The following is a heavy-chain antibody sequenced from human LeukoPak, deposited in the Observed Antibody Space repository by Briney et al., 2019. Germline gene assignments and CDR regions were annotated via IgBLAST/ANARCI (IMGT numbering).Heavy chain of an antibody. Sequence: SETLSLTCTVSGDSISSGGYSWSWIRQPPGKGLEWIGYIYHSGSTYYNPSLKSRVTISVDRSKNQFSLKLSSVTAADTAVYYCARVPGYGLELGAFDIWGQGTMVTVSS. V-gene: IGHV4-30-2*01. J-gene: IGHJ3*02. D-gene: IGHD4-17*01. CDR2: IYHSGST. CDR3: ARVPGYGLELGAFDI. CDR1: GDSISSGGYS.